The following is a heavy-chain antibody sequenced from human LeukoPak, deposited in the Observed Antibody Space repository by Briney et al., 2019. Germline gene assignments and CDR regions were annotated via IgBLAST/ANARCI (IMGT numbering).Heavy chain of an antibody. V-gene: IGHV3-21*04. J-gene: IGHJ4*02. Sequence: GGSLSLSCAASGFTFSSYSMNWVRQAAGKGREWVSSISSSSSYIYYADSVKGRFTISRDNSKNTLYLQMNSLRAEDTAVYYCARAGHCSNGICYTADFDYWGQGTLVTVSS. CDR1: GFTFSSYS. D-gene: IGHD2-8*01. CDR3: ARAGHCSNGICYTADFDY. CDR2: ISSSSSYI.